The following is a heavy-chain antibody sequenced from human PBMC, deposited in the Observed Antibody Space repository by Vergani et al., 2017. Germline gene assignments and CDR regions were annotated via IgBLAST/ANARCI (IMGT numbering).Heavy chain of an antibody. J-gene: IGHJ6*02. CDR1: GFTFSDYY. CDR2: ISSSSSYT. D-gene: IGHD2-15*01. V-gene: IGHV3-11*05. CDR3: ARDHEVVVAAAYYYYGMDV. Sequence: QVQLVESGGGLVKPGGSLRLSCAASGFTFSDYYMRWIRQAPGKGLEWVSYISSSSSYTNYADSVKGRFTISRDNAKNSLYLQMNSLRAEDTAVYYCARDHEVVVAAAYYYYGMDVWGQGTTVTVSS.